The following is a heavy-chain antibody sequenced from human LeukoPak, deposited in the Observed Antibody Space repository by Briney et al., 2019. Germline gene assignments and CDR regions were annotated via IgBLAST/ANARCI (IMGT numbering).Heavy chain of an antibody. D-gene: IGHD3-16*02. V-gene: IGHV4-59*01. CDR2: IYYSGST. J-gene: IGHJ2*01. Sequence: PSETLSLTCTVSGGPISSYYWSWIRQPPGKGLEWIGYIYYSGSTNYNPSLKSRVTISVDTSKNQFSLKLSSVTAADTAVYYCARSLYDYVWGSYRPDWYFDLWGRGTLVTVSS. CDR3: ARSLYDYVWGSYRPDWYFDL. CDR1: GGPISSYY.